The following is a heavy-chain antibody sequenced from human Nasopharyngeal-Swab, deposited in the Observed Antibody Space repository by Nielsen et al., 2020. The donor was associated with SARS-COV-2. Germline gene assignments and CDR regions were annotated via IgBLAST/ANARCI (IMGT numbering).Heavy chain of an antibody. CDR3: AKDRGYDYVWGSYDY. J-gene: IGHJ4*02. D-gene: IGHD3-16*01. Sequence: GGSLRLSCAASGFTFSSYVMSWVRQAPGKGLEWVSAISGSGGSTYYADSVKGRFTISRDNSKNTLYLQMNSLRAEDTAVYYCAKDRGYDYVWGSYDYWGQGTLVTVSS. V-gene: IGHV3-23*01. CDR1: GFTFSSYV. CDR2: ISGSGGST.